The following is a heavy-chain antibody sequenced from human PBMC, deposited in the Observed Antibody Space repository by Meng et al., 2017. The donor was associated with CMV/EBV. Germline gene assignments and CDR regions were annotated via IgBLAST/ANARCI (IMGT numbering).Heavy chain of an antibody. CDR2: IRSKANSYAT. V-gene: IGHV3-73*01. Sequence: GESLKISCAASGFTFSGSAMHWVRQASGKGLEWVGRIRSKANSYATAYAASVKGGFTISRDDSKNTAYLQMNSLKTEDTAVYYCTRFLDPYCSSTSCSSPYYYYGMDVWGQGTTVTVSS. D-gene: IGHD2-2*01. CDR1: GFTFSGSA. J-gene: IGHJ6*02. CDR3: TRFLDPYCSSTSCSSPYYYYGMDV.